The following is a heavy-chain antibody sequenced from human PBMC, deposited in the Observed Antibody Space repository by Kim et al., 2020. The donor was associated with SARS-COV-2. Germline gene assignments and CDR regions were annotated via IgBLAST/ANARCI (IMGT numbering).Heavy chain of an antibody. V-gene: IGHV1-3*01. CDR2: INAGNGNT. CDR1: GYTFTSYA. Sequence: ASVKVSCKASGYTFTSYAMHWVRQAPGQRLEWMGWINAGNGNTKYSQKFQGRVTITRATSASTAYMELSSLRSEDTAVYYCARKGSAGSGYYSWGQGTLVTVSS. D-gene: IGHD3-22*01. J-gene: IGHJ4*02. CDR3: ARKGSAGSGYYS.